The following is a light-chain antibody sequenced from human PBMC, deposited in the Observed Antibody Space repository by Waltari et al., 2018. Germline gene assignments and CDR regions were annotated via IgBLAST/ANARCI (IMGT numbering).Light chain of an antibody. V-gene: IGKV1-5*03. Sequence: QMTQSPATLSASVGERITITCRASQGINTWLAWYQQKPGKAPKLLIHRASTLETGVPSRFSGSGSGTEFTLTISSLQPEDFATYYCQQYNSYSTFGPGTRVDIK. CDR1: QGINTW. J-gene: IGKJ3*01. CDR3: QQYNSYST. CDR2: RAS.